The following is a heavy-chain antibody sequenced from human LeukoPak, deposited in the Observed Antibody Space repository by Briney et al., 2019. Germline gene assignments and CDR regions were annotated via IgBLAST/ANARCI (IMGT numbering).Heavy chain of an antibody. CDR3: AKGGVYSFDY. CDR1: GFTFSNNR. CDR2: VDGDGSST. J-gene: IGHJ4*02. V-gene: IGHV3-74*01. D-gene: IGHD4-11*01. Sequence: GGSLRLSCAASGFTFSNNRMHWVRQAPGKGLVWVSRVDGDGSSTTYADSVKGRFSISRDNAKNTLYLQLNSLRAEDTAVYYCAKGGVYSFDYWGQGALVTVSS.